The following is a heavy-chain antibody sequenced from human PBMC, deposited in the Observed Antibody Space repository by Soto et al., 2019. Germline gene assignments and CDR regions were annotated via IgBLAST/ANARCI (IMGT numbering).Heavy chain of an antibody. CDR1: GGSISSGGYY. V-gene: IGHV4-31*03. J-gene: IGHJ5*02. D-gene: IGHD3-22*01. Sequence: QVQLQESGPGLVKPSQTLSLTCTVSGGSISSGGYYWSWIRQHPGKGLEWIGYMHYSGSAYYNPSLTSGLTVSVDMSNNQSPLKLRSVTAADTAVYYCARYYYDGRCYSNWCDPWGLGTLVTVSS. CDR2: MHYSGSA. CDR3: ARYYYDGRCYSNWCDP.